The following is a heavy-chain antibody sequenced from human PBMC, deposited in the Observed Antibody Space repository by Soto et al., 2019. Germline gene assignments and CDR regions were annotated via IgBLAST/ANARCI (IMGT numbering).Heavy chain of an antibody. CDR2: ISPYNDYT. V-gene: IGHV1-18*01. J-gene: IGHJ6*02. D-gene: IGHD3-16*01. CDR1: GYTFIRYG. CDR3: ARGGYYDNVWKKLNYYGLDV. Sequence: QVQLVQSAAEVKKPGASVKVSCKASGYTFIRYGITWVRQAPGQGLEWVGWISPYNDYTEYAQKFHVRVTMTTDTSTKTVNMALRGLRSDDTAVYYCARGGYYDNVWKKLNYYGLDVWGQGTTVTVSS.